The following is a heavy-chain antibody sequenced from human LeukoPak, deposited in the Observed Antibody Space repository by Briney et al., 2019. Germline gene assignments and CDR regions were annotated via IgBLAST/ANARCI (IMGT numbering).Heavy chain of an antibody. CDR1: GYTFTSYG. J-gene: IGHJ3*02. CDR3: ARGGTYGETGHAFDI. CDR2: ISAYNGNT. D-gene: IGHD1-14*01. Sequence: GASVKVSCKASGYTFTSYGISSVRQAPGQGLEWMGWISAYNGNTNYAQKLQGRVTMTTDTSTSTAYMELRSLRSDDTAVYYCARGGTYGETGHAFDIMGQGTMVTVSS. V-gene: IGHV1-18*01.